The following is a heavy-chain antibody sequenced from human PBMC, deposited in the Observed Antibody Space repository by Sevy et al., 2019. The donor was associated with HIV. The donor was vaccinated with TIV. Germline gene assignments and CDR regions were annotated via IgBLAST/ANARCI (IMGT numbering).Heavy chain of an antibody. J-gene: IGHJ4*02. CDR1: GDSINTYY. CDR3: ARLRWDLVVVPGATPGCYFDS. Sequence: SETLSLTCTVSGDSINTYYWSWIRQPPGKGLEWIGYVSHSGNINYNPSLKSRVSMSVDTSTNQFSLKVKSVTAGDTAVYYCARLRWDLVVVPGATPGCYFDSWGQGTLVTVSS. D-gene: IGHD2-2*02. CDR2: VSHSGNI. V-gene: IGHV4-59*08.